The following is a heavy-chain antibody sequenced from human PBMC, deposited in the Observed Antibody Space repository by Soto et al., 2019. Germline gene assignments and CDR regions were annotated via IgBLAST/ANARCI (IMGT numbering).Heavy chain of an antibody. D-gene: IGHD2-2*02. CDR1: GGSISSGGYY. Sequence: SETLSLTCTVSGGSISSGGYYWSWIRQHPGKGLEWIGYIYYSGSTYYNPSLKSRVTISVDTSKNQFSLKLSSVTTADTAVYYCARTHIVVVPAAISPWFDPWGQGTLVTVSS. J-gene: IGHJ5*02. CDR3: ARTHIVVVPAAISPWFDP. V-gene: IGHV4-31*03. CDR2: IYYSGST.